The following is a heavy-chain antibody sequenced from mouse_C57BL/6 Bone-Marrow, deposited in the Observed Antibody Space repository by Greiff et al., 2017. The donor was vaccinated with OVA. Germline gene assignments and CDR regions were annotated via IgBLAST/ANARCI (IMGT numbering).Heavy chain of an antibody. CDR1: GYTFTSYG. J-gene: IGHJ3*01. CDR2: IYPRSGNT. Sequence: QVQLQQSGAELARPGASVKLSCKASGYTFTSYGISWVKQRTGQGLEWIGEIYPRSGNTYYNEKFKGKATLTADKSSSTAYMELRSLTSEDSAVYYCARGRYYGSSTAYWGQGTLVTVSA. D-gene: IGHD1-1*01. V-gene: IGHV1-81*01. CDR3: ARGRYYGSSTAY.